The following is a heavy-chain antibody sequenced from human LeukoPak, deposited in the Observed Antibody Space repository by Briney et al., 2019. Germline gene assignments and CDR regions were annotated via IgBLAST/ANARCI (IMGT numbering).Heavy chain of an antibody. D-gene: IGHD6-19*01. V-gene: IGHV5-51*01. J-gene: IGHJ4*02. Sequence: GESLKISCKGSGYSFTSYWIGWVRQMPGKGLEWMGIIYPGDSDTRYSPSFQGQVTISADKSISTAYLQWSSLRASDTAMYYCARHGYSSGWHYTPIDYWGQGTLVTVSS. CDR1: GYSFTSYW. CDR3: ARHGYSSGWHYTPIDY. CDR2: IYPGDSDT.